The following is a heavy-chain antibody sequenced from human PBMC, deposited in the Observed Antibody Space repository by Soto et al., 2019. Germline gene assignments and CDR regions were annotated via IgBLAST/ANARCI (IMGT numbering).Heavy chain of an antibody. V-gene: IGHV4-59*01. CDR2: MYYNGNI. Sequence: WDTLSLTCNVSGVSISNYYWTWVRQSPEKGLEWIGYMYYNGNINYNPSLKGRVTISIDTSKNQFSLTLKSVTAADTAVYYCASGGNWFDPWGQGVLVTVSS. CDR3: ASGGNWFDP. D-gene: IGHD3-16*01. CDR1: GVSISNYY. J-gene: IGHJ5*02.